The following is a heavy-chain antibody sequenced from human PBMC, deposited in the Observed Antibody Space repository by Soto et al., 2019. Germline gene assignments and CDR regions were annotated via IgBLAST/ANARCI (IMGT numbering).Heavy chain of an antibody. CDR2: IYWDDDK. CDR1: GFSLSTSGVG. V-gene: IGHV2-5*02. Sequence: QITLKESGPPLVKPTQTLTLTCTFSGFSLSTSGVGVGWIRQPPGKALEWLALIYWDDDKRYSPSLKSRLTIPKDTSKNQVVLTMTNMDPVDTATYYCAHRRGGYSGYGDFDYWGQGTLVTVSS. J-gene: IGHJ4*02. CDR3: AHRRGGYSGYGDFDY. D-gene: IGHD5-12*01.